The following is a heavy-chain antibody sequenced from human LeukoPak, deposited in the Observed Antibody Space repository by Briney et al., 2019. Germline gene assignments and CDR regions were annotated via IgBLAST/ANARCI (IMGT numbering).Heavy chain of an antibody. Sequence: ASVKVYCKASGYTFTGYYMHWVRQAPGQGLEWMGWINPNSGGTNYAQKFQGRVTMTRDTSISTAYMELSRLRSDDTAVYYCAASYSSGWFRFDYWGQGTLVTVSS. CDR2: INPNSGGT. D-gene: IGHD6-19*01. V-gene: IGHV1-2*02. CDR1: GYTFTGYY. J-gene: IGHJ4*02. CDR3: AASYSSGWFRFDY.